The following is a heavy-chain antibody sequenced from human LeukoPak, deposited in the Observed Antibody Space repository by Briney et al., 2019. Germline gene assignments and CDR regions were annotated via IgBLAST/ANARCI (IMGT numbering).Heavy chain of an antibody. CDR2: IYGSGGSK. D-gene: IGHD3-9*01. CDR1: GFTFSSYA. Sequence: GGSLRLSFAASGFTFSSYAMNWVGQAPWKGLEGVSAIYGSGGSKYYADSVKGRFTISRDNSKNALYLQMNSLRAEDTAVYYCAKEFYDILTCTQNRAAFDIWGQGTMVTVSS. V-gene: IGHV3-23*01. CDR3: AKEFYDILTCTQNRAAFDI. J-gene: IGHJ3*02.